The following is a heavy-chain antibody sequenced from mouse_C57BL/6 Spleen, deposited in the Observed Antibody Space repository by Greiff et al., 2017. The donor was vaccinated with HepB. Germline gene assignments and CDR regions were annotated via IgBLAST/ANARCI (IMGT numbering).Heavy chain of an antibody. Sequence: QVQLQQSGAELVRPGASVTLSCKASGYTFTDYEMHWVKQTPVHGLEWIGAIDPETGGTAYNQKFKGKAILTADKSSSTAYMELRSLTSEDSAVYYCTRGDYYGSSDWYFDVWGTGTTVTVSS. J-gene: IGHJ1*03. V-gene: IGHV1-15*01. CDR2: IDPETGGT. D-gene: IGHD1-1*01. CDR3: TRGDYYGSSDWYFDV. CDR1: GYTFTDYE.